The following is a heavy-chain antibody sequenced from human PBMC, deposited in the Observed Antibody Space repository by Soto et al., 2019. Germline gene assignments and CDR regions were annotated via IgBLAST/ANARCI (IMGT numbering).Heavy chain of an antibody. Sequence: GASVKVSCKASGGTFSSYAISWVRQAPGQGLEWMGGIIPIFGTANYAQKFQGRVTITADESTSTAYMELSSLRSEDTAVYYCAINGYSRSIGYFDYWGQGTLVTVSS. V-gene: IGHV1-69*13. CDR1: GGTFSSYA. CDR2: IIPIFGTA. CDR3: AINGYSRSIGYFDY. J-gene: IGHJ4*02. D-gene: IGHD6-13*01.